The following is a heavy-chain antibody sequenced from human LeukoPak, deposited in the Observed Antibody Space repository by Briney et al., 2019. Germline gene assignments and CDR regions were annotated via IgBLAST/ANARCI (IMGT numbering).Heavy chain of an antibody. CDR3: ARVYYYGSGTTNWFDP. D-gene: IGHD3-10*01. Sequence: GASVKVSCKASGYTFTSYGISWVRQAPGQGLEWMGWISAYNGNTNYAQKLQGRVTMTTDTSTSTAYMELRSLRSDDTAVYYCARVYYYGSGTTNWFDPWGQGTLVTVSS. V-gene: IGHV1-18*01. CDR1: GYTFTSYG. CDR2: ISAYNGNT. J-gene: IGHJ5*02.